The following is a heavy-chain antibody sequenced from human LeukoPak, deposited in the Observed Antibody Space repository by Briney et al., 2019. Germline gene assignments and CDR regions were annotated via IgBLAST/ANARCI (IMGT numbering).Heavy chain of an antibody. J-gene: IGHJ5*02. V-gene: IGHV4-39*01. D-gene: IGHD5-18*01. CDR3: ARGKGLPPHSGRFDP. CDR1: GGSISSSAYY. Sequence: SETLSLTCTVSGGSISSSAYYWGWIRQPPGKGLEWIGTIYYSGSTYYNPSLKSRVTISVDTSKNQFSLKLSSVTAADTAVCYCARGKGLPPHSGRFDPWGQGTLVTVSS. CDR2: IYYSGST.